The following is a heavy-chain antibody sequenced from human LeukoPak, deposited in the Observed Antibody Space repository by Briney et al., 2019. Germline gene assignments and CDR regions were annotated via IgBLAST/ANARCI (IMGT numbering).Heavy chain of an antibody. CDR1: GFTFSSYS. CDR2: IKQDGSEK. Sequence: GGSLRLSCAASGFTFSSYSMNWVRQAPGKGLEWVANIKQDGSEKYYVDSVKGRFTISRDNAKNSLYLQMNSLRAEDTAVYYCAREFYSSSWYKYWGQGTLVTVSS. J-gene: IGHJ4*02. CDR3: AREFYSSSWYKY. D-gene: IGHD6-13*01. V-gene: IGHV3-7*01.